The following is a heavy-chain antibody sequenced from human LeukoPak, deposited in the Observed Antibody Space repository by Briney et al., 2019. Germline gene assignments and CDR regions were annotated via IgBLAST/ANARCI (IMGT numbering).Heavy chain of an antibody. J-gene: IGHJ4*02. CDR3: ARWGAGSSGSFDY. D-gene: IGHD3-22*01. Sequence: GGSLRLSCAASGFTVSSNYMSWVRQAPGKGLEWVSVIYSGGSTYYADSVKGRFTISRDNSKNTLYLQMNSLRAEDTAVYYCARWGAGSSGSFDYWGQGTLVTVSS. CDR1: GFTVSSNY. CDR2: IYSGGST. V-gene: IGHV3-66*01.